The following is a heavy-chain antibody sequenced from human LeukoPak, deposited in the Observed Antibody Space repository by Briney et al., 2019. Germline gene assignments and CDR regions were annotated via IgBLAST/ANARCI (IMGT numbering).Heavy chain of an antibody. V-gene: IGHV3-48*03. CDR1: GFTFSSYE. Sequence: GGSLRLSCAASGFTFSSYEMNWVRQAPGKGLEWVSYISSSGSTIYYADSVKGRFTISRDNAKNSLYLQMNSLRVEDTAVYYCAREVGEFSIDYWGQGTLVTVSS. CDR3: AREVGEFSIDY. D-gene: IGHD3-10*01. CDR2: ISSSGSTI. J-gene: IGHJ4*02.